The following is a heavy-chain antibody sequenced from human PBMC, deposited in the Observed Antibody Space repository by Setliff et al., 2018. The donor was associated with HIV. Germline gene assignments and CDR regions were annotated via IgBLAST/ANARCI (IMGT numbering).Heavy chain of an antibody. Sequence: GASVKVSCKVSGYTVTELSINWVRQAPGKGPEWMGGFDPEDNKIVYAQKFQGRVTTTEDTSTDTAYMELNSLRSEDTAMYYCATLDYYGSQTYNLALHYWGQGTLVTVSS. CDR1: GYTVTELS. CDR3: ATLDYYGSQTYNLALHY. CDR2: FDPEDNKI. J-gene: IGHJ4*02. D-gene: IGHD3-10*01. V-gene: IGHV1-24*01.